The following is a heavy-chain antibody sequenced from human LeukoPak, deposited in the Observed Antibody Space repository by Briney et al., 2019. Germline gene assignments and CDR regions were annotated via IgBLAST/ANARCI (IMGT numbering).Heavy chain of an antibody. Sequence: PSETLSLTCTGSGGSISSYYWSWIRQPPGKGLEWIGYVYYSGSTNYNPSLKSRVTLSIDTSKNQFSLKLNSVTAADTAVYYCARIIGVAAAADYWGQGTLVTVSS. J-gene: IGHJ4*02. D-gene: IGHD6-13*01. CDR2: VYYSGST. V-gene: IGHV4-59*08. CDR3: ARIIGVAAAADY. CDR1: GGSISSYY.